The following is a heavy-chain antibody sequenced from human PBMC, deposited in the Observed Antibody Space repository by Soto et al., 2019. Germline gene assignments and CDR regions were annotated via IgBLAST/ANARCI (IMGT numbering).Heavy chain of an antibody. CDR1: GFTFSSYG. CDR2: ISYDGSNK. J-gene: IGHJ5*02. Sequence: GGSLRLSCAASGFTFSSYGMHWVRQAPGKGLEWVAVISYDGSNKYYADSVKGRFTISRDNSKNTLYLQMNSLRAEDPAVYYCAKAATKKTYSSGWYGNWFDPWGQGTLVTVSS. CDR3: AKAATKKTYSSGWYGNWFDP. D-gene: IGHD6-19*01. V-gene: IGHV3-30*18.